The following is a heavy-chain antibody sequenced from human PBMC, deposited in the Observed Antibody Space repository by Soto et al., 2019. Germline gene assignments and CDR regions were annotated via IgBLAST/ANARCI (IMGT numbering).Heavy chain of an antibody. V-gene: IGHV2-5*02. J-gene: IGHJ4*02. CDR3: THRRRSSGWFPLTFDY. Sequence: SGPTLVNPTQTLTLTCTFSGFSLSTSGVGVGWIRQPPGKALEWLALIYWDDDKRYSPSLKSRLTITKDTSKNQVVLTMANMDPVDTATYYCTHRRRSSGWFPLTFDYWGQGTLVTVSS. CDR2: IYWDDDK. D-gene: IGHD6-13*01. CDR1: GFSLSTSGVG.